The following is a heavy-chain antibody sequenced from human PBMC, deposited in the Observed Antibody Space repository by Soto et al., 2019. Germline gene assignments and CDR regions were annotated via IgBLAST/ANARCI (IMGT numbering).Heavy chain of an antibody. J-gene: IGHJ6*02. CDR1: GFTFSSYS. CDR2: ISSSSSYI. D-gene: IGHD6-6*01. Sequence: GGSLRLSCAASGFTFSSYSMNWVRQAPGKGLEWVSSISSSSSYIYYADSVKGRFTISRDNAKNSLYLQMNSLRAEDTAVYYCAVNPGDAARLEPYYYYYYGMDVWGQGTTVTVSS. CDR3: AVNPGDAARLEPYYYYYYGMDV. V-gene: IGHV3-21*01.